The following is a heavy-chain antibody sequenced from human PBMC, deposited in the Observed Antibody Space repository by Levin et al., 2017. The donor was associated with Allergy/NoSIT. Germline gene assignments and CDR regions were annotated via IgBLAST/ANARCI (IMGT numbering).Heavy chain of an antibody. D-gene: IGHD3-9*01. CDR2: IIPIFGTA. V-gene: IGHV1-69*13. Sequence: ASVKVSCKASGGTFSSYAISWVRQAPGQGLEWMGGIIPIFGTANYAQKFQGRVTITADESTSTAYMELSSLRSEDTAVYYCARARSAYYDILTGYYIPIYYYYGMDVWGQGTTVTVSS. CDR3: ARARSAYYDILTGYYIPIYYYYGMDV. J-gene: IGHJ6*02. CDR1: GGTFSSYA.